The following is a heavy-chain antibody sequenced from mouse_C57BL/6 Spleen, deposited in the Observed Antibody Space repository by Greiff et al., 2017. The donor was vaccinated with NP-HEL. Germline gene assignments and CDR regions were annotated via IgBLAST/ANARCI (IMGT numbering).Heavy chain of an antibody. Sequence: QVQLQQPGAELVKPGASVKLSCKASGYTFTSYWMHWVKQRPGQGLEWIGMIHPNSGSTNYNEKFKSKATLTVDKSSSTAYMQLSSLTSEDSAVYYCARGDYGSWYFDVWGTGTTVTVSS. CDR3: ARGDYGSWYFDV. J-gene: IGHJ1*03. V-gene: IGHV1-64*01. D-gene: IGHD2-2*01. CDR2: IHPNSGST. CDR1: GYTFTSYW.